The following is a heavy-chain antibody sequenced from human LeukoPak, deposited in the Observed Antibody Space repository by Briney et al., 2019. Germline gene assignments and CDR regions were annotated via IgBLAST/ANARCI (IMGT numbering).Heavy chain of an antibody. CDR3: AGCMVTQNNCFDP. D-gene: IGHD2-21*02. V-gene: IGHV4-59*01. Sequence: SETLSLTSSDPALFIRITYWTWIRQPPGKGLEWVGYINHSGITNYNPSLKSRVTMSRDTSKSQFSLKLRYVTVADTAVYYFAGCMVTQNNCFDPWGQGTLVTVSS. J-gene: IGHJ5*02. CDR1: ALFIRITY. CDR2: INHSGIT.